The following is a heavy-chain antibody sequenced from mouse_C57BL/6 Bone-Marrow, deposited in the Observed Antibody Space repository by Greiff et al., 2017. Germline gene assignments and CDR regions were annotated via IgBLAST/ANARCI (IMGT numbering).Heavy chain of an antibody. CDR3: ARLNWAWFAY. V-gene: IGHV5-6*01. D-gene: IGHD4-1*01. Sequence: EVKLVESGGDLVKTGGSLKLSCAASGFTFSSYGMSWVRQTPDKRLEWVATISSGGSYTYYPDSVKGRFTISRDNAKNTLYLQMSSLKSEDTAMYYCARLNWAWFAYWGQGTLVTVSA. CDR2: ISSGGSYT. J-gene: IGHJ3*01. CDR1: GFTFSSYG.